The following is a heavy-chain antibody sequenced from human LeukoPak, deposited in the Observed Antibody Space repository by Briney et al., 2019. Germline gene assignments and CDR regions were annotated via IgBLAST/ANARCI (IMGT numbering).Heavy chain of an antibody. Sequence: PGGCLRLSWAASGFTFSSYAMHWVRQAPGKGLEWVAVISYDGSNKYYADSVKGRFTISRDNSKNTLYLQMNSLRAEDTAVYYCARTNSSGWYDFDYWGQGTLVTVSS. D-gene: IGHD6-19*01. CDR2: ISYDGSNK. CDR3: ARTNSSGWYDFDY. J-gene: IGHJ4*02. CDR1: GFTFSSYA. V-gene: IGHV3-30-3*01.